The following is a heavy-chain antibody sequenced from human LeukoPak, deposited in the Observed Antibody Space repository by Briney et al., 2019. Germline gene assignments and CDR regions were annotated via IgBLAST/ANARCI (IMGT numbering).Heavy chain of an antibody. J-gene: IGHJ4*02. CDR3: AREGPSGYNYGLYYFDY. V-gene: IGHV4-4*07. D-gene: IGHD5-18*01. CDR1: GASISTYY. Sequence: SETLSLTCTVSGASISTYYWSWIRQPAGKGLEWIGRIYSSGSANYNPSLKSRITMSVDTSKNQFSLKMSSVTAADTAVYYCAREGPSGYNYGLYYFDYWGQGTLVTVSS. CDR2: IYSSGSA.